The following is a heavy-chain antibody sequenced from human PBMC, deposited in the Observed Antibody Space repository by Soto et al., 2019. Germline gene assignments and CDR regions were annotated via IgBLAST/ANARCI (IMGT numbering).Heavy chain of an antibody. CDR3: AKQGYCTNGVCYNPYGMDV. Sequence: EVQLLESGGGLVQPGGSLRLSCAASGFTFSSYAMSWVRQAPGKGREWVSAISGSGGSTYYADSVKGRFTISRDNSKNTLYLQMNSLGAEDPAVYYCAKQGYCTNGVCYNPYGMDVWGQGTRVTVSS. D-gene: IGHD2-8*01. V-gene: IGHV3-23*01. CDR2: ISGSGGST. J-gene: IGHJ6*02. CDR1: GFTFSSYA.